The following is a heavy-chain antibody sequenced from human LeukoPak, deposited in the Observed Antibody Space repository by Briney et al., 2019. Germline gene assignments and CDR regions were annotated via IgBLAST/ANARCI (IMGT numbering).Heavy chain of an antibody. CDR1: GGSISSSSYY. Sequence: SETLSLTRTVSGGSISSSSYYWGWIRQPPGKGLEWIGSIYYSGSTYYNPSLKSRVTISVDTSKNQFSLKLSSVTAADTAVYYCARQKRWELLGIDYWGQGTLVTVSS. CDR2: IYYSGST. CDR3: ARQKRWELLGIDY. J-gene: IGHJ4*02. D-gene: IGHD1-26*01. V-gene: IGHV4-39*01.